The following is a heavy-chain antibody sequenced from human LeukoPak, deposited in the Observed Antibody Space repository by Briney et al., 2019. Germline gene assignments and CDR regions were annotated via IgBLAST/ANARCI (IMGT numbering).Heavy chain of an antibody. J-gene: IGHJ3*02. CDR1: GYRFTNYW. V-gene: IGHV5-51*01. Sequence: GESLKISCKGSGYRFTNYWIGWVRQMPGKGLEWMGIIYPGDSDTRYSPSFQGQVTISADKSISTAYLQWSSLKASDTAMYYCARPIAVAVHDAFDIWGQGTMVTVSS. D-gene: IGHD6-19*01. CDR3: ARPIAVAVHDAFDI. CDR2: IYPGDSDT.